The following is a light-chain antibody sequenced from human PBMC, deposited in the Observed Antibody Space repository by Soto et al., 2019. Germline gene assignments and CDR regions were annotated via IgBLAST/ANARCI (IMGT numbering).Light chain of an antibody. CDR1: QSVSSY. V-gene: IGKV3-11*01. J-gene: IGKJ3*01. Sequence: IVWTQSPATLSLSPGEIATLSCRATQSVSSYLAWYQQKPGRAPSILIYDASNRATGIAARVTASGSVTVHTLIIRSLETEDFSVDYCLQRSSCAPFFTCGPGTKLDF. CDR3: LQRSSCAPFFT. CDR2: DAS.